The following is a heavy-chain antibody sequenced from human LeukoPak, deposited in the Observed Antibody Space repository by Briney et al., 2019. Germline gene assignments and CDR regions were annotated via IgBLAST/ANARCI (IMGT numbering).Heavy chain of an antibody. CDR2: MNPNSGNT. V-gene: IGHV1-8*01. CDR1: GYTFTNND. Sequence: ASVKVSCKASGYTFTNNDINWVRQATGQGLEWMGWMNPNSGNTGYAQTFQGRVTMTRDTSISTAYMELSSLRSEDTAVYYCARVGDTAMVNYYYGMDVWGQGTTVTVSS. CDR3: ARVGDTAMVNYYYGMDV. J-gene: IGHJ6*02. D-gene: IGHD5-18*01.